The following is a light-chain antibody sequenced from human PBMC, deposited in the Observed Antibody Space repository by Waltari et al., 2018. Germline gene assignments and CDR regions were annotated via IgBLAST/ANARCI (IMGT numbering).Light chain of an antibody. V-gene: IGKV4-1*01. CDR1: QSGLHSSNNKNY. J-gene: IGKJ4*01. CDR2: WAS. CDR3: QQCYSLPLT. Sequence: DIVMTLSPDSLAVSLGERATINCKSCQSGLHSSNNKNYLAWYQQKPGQPPKLLIYWASTRESGVPDRFSGSGSGTDFTLTISSLQAEDVAVYYCQQCYSLPLTFGGGTKVDIK.